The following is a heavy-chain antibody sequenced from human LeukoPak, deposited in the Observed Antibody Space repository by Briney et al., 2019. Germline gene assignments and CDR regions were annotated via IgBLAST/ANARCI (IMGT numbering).Heavy chain of an antibody. CDR1: GGSISSYY. D-gene: IGHD5-12*01. CDR3: ASYSGYDYYYYYGMDV. V-gene: IGHV4-34*01. Sequence: SETLSLTCTVSGGSISSYYWSWIRQPPGKGLEWIGEINHSGSTNYNPSLKSRVTISVDTSKNQFSLKLSSVTAADTAVYYCASYSGYDYYYYYGMDVWGQGTTVTVSS. J-gene: IGHJ6*02. CDR2: INHSGST.